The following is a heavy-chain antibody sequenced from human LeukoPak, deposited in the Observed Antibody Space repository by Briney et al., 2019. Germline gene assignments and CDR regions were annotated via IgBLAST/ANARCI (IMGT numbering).Heavy chain of an antibody. V-gene: IGHV3-23*01. J-gene: IGHJ6*02. CDR1: GFTFSSYA. Sequence: GGSLRLSCAASGFTFSSYAMSWVRQAPGKGLEWVSGISGSAGSTYYADSVKGRFTISRDNSKNTLYLQMNSLRAEDTAVYHCAKGCRVGTTGRYYYAMDVWGQGTTVTVSS. D-gene: IGHD1-26*01. CDR3: AKGCRVGTTGRYYYAMDV. CDR2: ISGSAGST.